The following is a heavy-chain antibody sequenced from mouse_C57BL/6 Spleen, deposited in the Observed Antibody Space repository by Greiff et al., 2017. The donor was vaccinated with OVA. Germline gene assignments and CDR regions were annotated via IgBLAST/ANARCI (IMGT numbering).Heavy chain of an antibody. CDR2: INPNNGGT. CDR3: ARSLDGNYAAY. Sequence: VQLQQSGPELVKPGASVKISCKASGYTFTDYYMNWVKQSHGKSLEWIGDINPNNGGTSHNQKFKGKATLTVDKSSSTAYMELRSLTSDDSSVYYCARSLDGNYAAYWGQGTLVTVSA. V-gene: IGHV1-26*01. D-gene: IGHD2-1*01. CDR1: GYTFTDYY. J-gene: IGHJ3*01.